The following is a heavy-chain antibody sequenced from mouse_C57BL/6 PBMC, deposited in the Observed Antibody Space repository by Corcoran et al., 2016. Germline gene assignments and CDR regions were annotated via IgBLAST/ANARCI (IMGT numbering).Heavy chain of an antibody. CDR2: IKPNNGGT. V-gene: IGHV1-18*01. CDR3: ARAGDGYYGAWFAY. D-gene: IGHD2-3*01. CDR1: GYTFTDYN. J-gene: IGHJ3*01. Sequence: EVQMQQSGPVLVKPGASVKIPCKASGYTFTDYNMDWVKQSHGKGLEWIGDIKPNNGGTIYNQKFKGKATLTVDKSSSTAYMELRSLTSEDTAVYYCARAGDGYYGAWFAYWGQGTLVTVSA.